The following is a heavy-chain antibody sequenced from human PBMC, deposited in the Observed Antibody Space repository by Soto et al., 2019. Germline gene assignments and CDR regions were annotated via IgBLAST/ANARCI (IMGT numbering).Heavy chain of an antibody. J-gene: IGHJ3*01. Sequence: TGGSLRLSCAASGFTFSSFGIHWVRQAPGKGLEWVAVISHDGRSKFYGDSVKGRFTVSRDNSKNILSLEMNSLRAEDTAVYYRAKDRGYCDSSSCYLGHAFDVWGQGTMVTVSS. CDR3: AKDRGYCDSSSCYLGHAFDV. CDR2: ISHDGRSK. V-gene: IGHV3-30*18. D-gene: IGHD2-2*01. CDR1: GFTFSSFG.